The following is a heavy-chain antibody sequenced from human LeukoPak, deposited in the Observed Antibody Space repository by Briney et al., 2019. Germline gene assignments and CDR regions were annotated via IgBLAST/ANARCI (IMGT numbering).Heavy chain of an antibody. Sequence: GGSLRLSCAVSGFSFSSYGMHWVRQAPGKGLEWVAFIRYDGSNEYYADTVRGRFTISRDNSKNTLYLQMNSLRAEDTAVYYCATTLDFIEVAVDYYFDYWGQGTLVTVSS. CDR1: GFSFSSYG. V-gene: IGHV3-30*02. J-gene: IGHJ4*02. CDR3: ATTLDFIEVAVDYYFDY. D-gene: IGHD6-19*01. CDR2: IRYDGSNE.